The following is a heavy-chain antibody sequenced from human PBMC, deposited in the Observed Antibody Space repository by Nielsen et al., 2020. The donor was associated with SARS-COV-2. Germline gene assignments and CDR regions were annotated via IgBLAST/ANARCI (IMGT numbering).Heavy chain of an antibody. CDR3: AKVWRSGNSYFDY. Sequence: GGSLRLSCAASGFTFSSFALSWFRQAPGKGLEWVSGFTGVGDTTSYVDSVKGRFTTSRDNSQNTLSLQMNSLRAEDTAVYYCAKVWRSGNSYFDYWGHRTQVTVSS. V-gene: IGHV3-23*01. D-gene: IGHD3-3*01. J-gene: IGHJ4*01. CDR1: GFTFSSFA. CDR2: FTGVGDTT.